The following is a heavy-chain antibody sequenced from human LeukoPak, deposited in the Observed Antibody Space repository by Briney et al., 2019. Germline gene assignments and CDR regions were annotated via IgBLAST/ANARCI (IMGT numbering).Heavy chain of an antibody. D-gene: IGHD2-2*01. CDR3: ARESVVVVPAATSNWFDP. V-gene: IGHV4-34*01. CDR1: GGSFSGYY. Sequence: SETLSLTCAVYGGSFSGYYWSWIRQPPGKGLEWIGGINHSGSTNYNPSLKSRVTISVDTSKNQFSLKLSSVTAADTAVYYCARESVVVVPAATSNWFDPWGQGTLVTVSS. CDR2: INHSGST. J-gene: IGHJ5*02.